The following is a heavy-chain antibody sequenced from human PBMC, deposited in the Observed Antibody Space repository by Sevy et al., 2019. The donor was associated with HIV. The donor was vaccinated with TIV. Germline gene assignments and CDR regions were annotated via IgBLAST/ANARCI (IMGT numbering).Heavy chain of an antibody. CDR1: GFTFSSYA. CDR2: ISYDGSNK. D-gene: IGHD6-19*01. CDR3: ARVAYSSGWFDY. Sequence: GGSLRLSCAASGFTFSSYAMHCVRQAPGKGLEWVAVISYDGSNKYYADSVKGRFTISRDNSKNTLYLQMNSLRAEDTAVYYCARVAYSSGWFDYWGQGTLVTVSS. J-gene: IGHJ4*02. V-gene: IGHV3-30-3*01.